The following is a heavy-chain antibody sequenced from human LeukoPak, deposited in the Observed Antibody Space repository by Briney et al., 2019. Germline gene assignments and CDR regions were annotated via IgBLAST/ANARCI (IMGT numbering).Heavy chain of an antibody. V-gene: IGHV3-23*01. CDR3: ARELPNYYDSSGYHDYYFDY. CDR2: ISASGGST. J-gene: IGHJ4*02. Sequence: GGSLRLSCAASGFTFSSSAMSWVRQVPGKGLEWVSGISASGGSTYYADSVKGRFTISRDNSKNTLYLQMNSLRAEDTAVYYCARELPNYYDSSGYHDYYFDYWGQGTLVTVSS. D-gene: IGHD3-22*01. CDR1: GFTFSSSA.